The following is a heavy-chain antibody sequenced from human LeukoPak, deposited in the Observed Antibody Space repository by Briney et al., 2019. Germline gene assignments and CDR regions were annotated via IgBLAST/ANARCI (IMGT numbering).Heavy chain of an antibody. D-gene: IGHD5-12*01. CDR1: GFTFSSYS. CDR3: ARATESGYDWDYYYYMDV. CDR2: ISSSSSTI. Sequence: GGSLRLSCAASGFTFSSYSMNWVRQAPGKGLEWVSYISSSSSTIYYADSVKGRFTISRDNAKNSLYLQMNSLRAEDTAVYYCARATESGYDWDYYYYMDVWGKGTTVTVSS. J-gene: IGHJ6*03. V-gene: IGHV3-48*01.